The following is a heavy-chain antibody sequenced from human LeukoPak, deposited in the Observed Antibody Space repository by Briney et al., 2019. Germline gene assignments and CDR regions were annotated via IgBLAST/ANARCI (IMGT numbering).Heavy chain of an antibody. J-gene: IGHJ4*02. CDR2: ISSASTYI. Sequence: PGGSLRLSCAASGFAFSRYTVNWVRQAPGKGLEWVSSISSASTYIYYGESVKGRFTISRDNAKNSLYLQMHSLRAEDTAVYYCARDSGYGRYWGQGTLVTVSS. V-gene: IGHV3-21*01. CDR3: ARDSGYGRY. D-gene: IGHD5-12*01. CDR1: GFAFSRYT.